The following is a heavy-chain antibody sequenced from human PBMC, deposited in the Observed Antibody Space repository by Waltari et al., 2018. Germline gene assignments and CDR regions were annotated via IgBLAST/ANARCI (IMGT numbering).Heavy chain of an antibody. J-gene: IGHJ3*02. CDR1: GGSFSGYY. Sequence: QVQLQQWGAGLLKPSETLSLTCAVYGGSFSGYYWSWIRQPPGKGLEWIGEINHSGSTNYNPSLKSRVTRSVDTSKNQFSLKLSSVTAADTAVYYCARSSWRVGYAFDIWGQGTMVTVSS. V-gene: IGHV4-34*01. CDR3: ARSSWRVGYAFDI. CDR2: INHSGST. D-gene: IGHD6-13*01.